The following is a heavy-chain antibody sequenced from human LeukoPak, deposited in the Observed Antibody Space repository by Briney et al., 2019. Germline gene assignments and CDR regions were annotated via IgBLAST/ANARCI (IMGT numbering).Heavy chain of an antibody. J-gene: IGHJ4*02. CDR3: ARTYGDYGGFDY. D-gene: IGHD4-17*01. V-gene: IGHV3-66*01. CDR1: GFTVSSNY. CDR2: IYSGGST. Sequence: GGSLRLSCAASGFTVSSNYMSWVRQAPGKGLEWVSVIYSGGSTYYADSVKGRFTISRDNSKYTLYLQMNSLRAEDTAVYYCARTYGDYGGFDYWGQGTLVTVSS.